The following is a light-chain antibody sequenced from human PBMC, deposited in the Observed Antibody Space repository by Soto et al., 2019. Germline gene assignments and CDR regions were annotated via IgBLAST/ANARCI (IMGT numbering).Light chain of an antibody. J-gene: IGLJ1*01. V-gene: IGLV2-14*01. Sequence: QSALTQPASLSGSPGQSITISCTGTSSDIGAYDYVSWFQQHPGKAPKLMISEVNNRPSGVSNRFSGSKSGNTAYLTISGLQVEDEAEYYCCSYAGSYTFVFGTGTKLTVL. CDR1: SSDIGAYDY. CDR3: CSYAGSYTFV. CDR2: EVN.